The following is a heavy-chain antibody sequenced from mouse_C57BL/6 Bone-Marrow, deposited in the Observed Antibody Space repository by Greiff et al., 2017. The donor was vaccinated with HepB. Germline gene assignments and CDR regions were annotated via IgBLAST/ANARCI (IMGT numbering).Heavy chain of an antibody. CDR1: GFNIKDDY. CDR2: IDSENGDT. D-gene: IGHD3-1*01. V-gene: IGHV14-4*01. Sequence: EVQRVESGAELVRPGASVKLSCTASGFNIKDDYMHWVKQRPEQGLEWIGWIDSENGDTEYASKFQGKATITADTSSNTAYLQLSSLTSEDTAVYYCTTRSLPYYFDYWGQGTTLTVSS. J-gene: IGHJ2*01. CDR3: TTRSLPYYFDY.